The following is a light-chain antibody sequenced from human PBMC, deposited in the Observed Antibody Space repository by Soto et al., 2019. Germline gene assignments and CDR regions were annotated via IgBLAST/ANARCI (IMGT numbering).Light chain of an antibody. CDR2: DAS. V-gene: IGKV1-5*01. CDR1: QSISSW. CDR3: QQYGTT. Sequence: DIQMTQSPSTLSASVGDRVTITCRASQSISSWLAWYQQKPGKAPKLLIYDASSLESGVPSRFSDSGSGTEFTLTISSLQPDDFATYYCQQYGTTFGQGTRLEIK. J-gene: IGKJ5*01.